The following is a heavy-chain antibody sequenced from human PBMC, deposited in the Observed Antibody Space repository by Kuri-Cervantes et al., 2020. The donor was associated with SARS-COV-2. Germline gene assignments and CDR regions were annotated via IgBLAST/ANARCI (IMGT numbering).Heavy chain of an antibody. CDR1: GGSISSGGYY. D-gene: IGHD3-3*01. V-gene: IGHV4-31*03. Sequence: LRLPCTVSGGSISSGGYYWSWIRQHPGKGLEWIGYIYYSGSTYYNPSLKSRVTISVDTSKNQFSLKLSSVTAADTAVYYCARVPFWSGYYKDYYYYGMDVWGQGTTVTVSS. J-gene: IGHJ6*02. CDR3: ARVPFWSGYYKDYYYYGMDV. CDR2: IYYSGST.